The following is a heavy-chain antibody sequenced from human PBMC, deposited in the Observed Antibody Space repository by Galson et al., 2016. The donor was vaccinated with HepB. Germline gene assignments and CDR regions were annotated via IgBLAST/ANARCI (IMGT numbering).Heavy chain of an antibody. V-gene: IGHV3-23*01. CDR2: ISGGGSSS. J-gene: IGHJ4*02. CDR3: AIIAGTYYFDS. Sequence: SLRLSCAASGFTFRSYAMSWVRQAPGQGLEWVSVISGGGSSSNYADPVKGRFTNTRDNSKNTLYLEMNNLRAEDTAGYYCAIIAGTYYFDSWGQGTLVTVSS. D-gene: IGHD2-21*01. CDR1: GFTFRSYA.